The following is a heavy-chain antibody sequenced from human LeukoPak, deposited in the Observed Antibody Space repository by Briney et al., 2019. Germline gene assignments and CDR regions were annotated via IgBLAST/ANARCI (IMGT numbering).Heavy chain of an antibody. D-gene: IGHD2-2*01. CDR1: GFSFSSSG. CDR3: ARAVLGYCSSTSCYEVYFDY. Sequence: GGSLRLSCAASGFSFSSSGMHWVRQAPGKGLEWVGVIWYDGSKKNYADSVKGRFTISRDNSKNTLFLQLNSLRAEDTAVYYCARAVLGYCSSTSCYEVYFDYWGQGTLVTVSS. V-gene: IGHV3-33*01. CDR2: IWYDGSKK. J-gene: IGHJ4*02.